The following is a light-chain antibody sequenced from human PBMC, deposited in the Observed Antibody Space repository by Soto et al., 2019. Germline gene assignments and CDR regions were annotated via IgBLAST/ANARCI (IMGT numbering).Light chain of an antibody. J-gene: IGKJ1*01. Sequence: ESVLTQSPGTLSLSPGERATLSCRASQSVSSNYLAWYQQKPGQAPRLLIYDASNRATGIPARFSGSGSGTDFTLTISSLQPDDFATYYCQQYSTYPWTFGQGTK. V-gene: IGKV3-20*01. CDR2: DAS. CDR3: QQYSTYPWT. CDR1: QSVSSNY.